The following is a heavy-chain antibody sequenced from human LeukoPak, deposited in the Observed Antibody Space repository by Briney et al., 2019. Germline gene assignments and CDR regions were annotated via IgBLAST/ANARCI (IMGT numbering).Heavy chain of an antibody. D-gene: IGHD3-22*01. CDR1: GFTFSSYW. CDR3: ARYSSGFDY. J-gene: IGHJ4*02. Sequence: GGSLRLSCAASGFTFSSYWIHWVRQAPGKGLEWVSSISSRSSQIYYADSVKGRFTISRDNAKNSLYLQMNSLRAEDTAVYYCARYSSGFDYWGQGTLVTVSS. V-gene: IGHV3-21*01. CDR2: ISSRSSQI.